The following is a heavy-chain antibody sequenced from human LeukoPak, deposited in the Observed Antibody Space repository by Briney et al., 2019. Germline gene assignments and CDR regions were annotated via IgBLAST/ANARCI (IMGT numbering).Heavy chain of an antibody. D-gene: IGHD3-22*01. Sequence: ASVKVSCKASGYTFTSYYMHWVRQAPGQGLEWMGIINPSGGSTSYAQKFQGRVTMTRDTSTSTVYMEPSSLRSEDTAVYYCARPSGYNYYDSSGSLSYWGQGTLVTVSS. V-gene: IGHV1-46*01. J-gene: IGHJ4*02. CDR2: INPSGGST. CDR1: GYTFTSYY. CDR3: ARPSGYNYYDSSGSLSY.